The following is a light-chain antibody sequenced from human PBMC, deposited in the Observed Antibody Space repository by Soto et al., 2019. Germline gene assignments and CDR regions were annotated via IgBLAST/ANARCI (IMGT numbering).Light chain of an antibody. J-gene: IGKJ1*01. CDR1: QSVSSSY. CDR2: GAS. CDR3: QQSGA. Sequence: EIVLTQSPGTVSLSPGERATLSCRASQSVSSSYLAWYQQKPGQAPRLLIYGASSRATGIPDRFSGSGSGTDFTLTISRLEPEDFAVYYCQQSGAFGQGTKVDIK. V-gene: IGKV3-20*01.